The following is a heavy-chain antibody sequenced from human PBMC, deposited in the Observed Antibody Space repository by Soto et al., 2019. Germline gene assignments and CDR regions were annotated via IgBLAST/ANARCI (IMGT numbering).Heavy chain of an antibody. CDR3: ARDGGCRDGYTVGCNWFDP. D-gene: IGHD5-12*01. J-gene: IGHJ5*02. V-gene: IGHV3-33*01. CDR2: IWSDVSNK. CDR1: GFTFSSYG. Sequence: QVQLVESGGGVVQPGRSLRLSCAASGFTFSSYGMHWVRQAPGKGLEWVAGIWSDVSNKYYADSVKGRFTISSDNSKTTLYLQMNSLRAEDTAVYYCARDGGCRDGYTVGCNWFDPWGQGTLGTVSS.